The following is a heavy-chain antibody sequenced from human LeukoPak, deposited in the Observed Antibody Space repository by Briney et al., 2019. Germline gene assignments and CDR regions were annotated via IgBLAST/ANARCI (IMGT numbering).Heavy chain of an antibody. D-gene: IGHD2-8*01. J-gene: IGHJ4*02. V-gene: IGHV4-38-2*02. CDR1: GYSISSGYY. Sequence: SETLSLTCTVSGYSISSGYYWGWVRQPPGKGLEWIASISHSGSTYYNPSLKSRVTISVDMSKNQFSLQLSSVTAADTAVYYCGRGERGVDYWGQGTLVTVSS. CDR2: ISHSGST. CDR3: GRGERGVDY.